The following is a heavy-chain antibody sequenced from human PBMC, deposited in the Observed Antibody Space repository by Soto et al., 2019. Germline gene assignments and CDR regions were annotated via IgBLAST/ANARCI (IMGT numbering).Heavy chain of an antibody. Sequence: PGGSLRLSCAASGFTFSNSWMHWVRQAPGKGLEWVSSISSSSSYIYYADSVKGRFTISRDNAKNSLYLQMNSLRAEDTAVYYCARALQHQYYFDYWGQGTLVTVSS. CDR2: ISSSSSYI. J-gene: IGHJ4*02. CDR1: GFTFSNSW. V-gene: IGHV3-21*01. D-gene: IGHD2-2*01. CDR3: ARALQHQYYFDY.